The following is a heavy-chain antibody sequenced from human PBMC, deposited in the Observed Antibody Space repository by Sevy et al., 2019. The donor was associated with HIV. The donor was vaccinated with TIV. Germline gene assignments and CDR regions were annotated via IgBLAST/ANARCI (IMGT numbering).Heavy chain of an antibody. CDR2: IGTAGDT. CDR1: GFTFSSYD. D-gene: IGHD6-19*01. J-gene: IGHJ4*02. CDR3: ARAYSSGWYDY. Sequence: GGSPRLSCAASGFTFSSYDMHWVRQATGKGLEWVSAIGTAGDTYYPGSVKGRFTISRENAKNSLYLQMNSLRVGDTAVYYCARAYSSGWYDYWGQGTLVTVSS. V-gene: IGHV3-13*01.